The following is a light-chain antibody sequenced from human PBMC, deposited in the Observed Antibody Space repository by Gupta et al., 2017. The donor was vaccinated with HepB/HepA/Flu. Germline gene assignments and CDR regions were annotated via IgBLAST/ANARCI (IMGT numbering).Light chain of an antibody. V-gene: IGKV1-39*01. CDR1: QSISNY. CDR3: QHRVSTPRT. CDR2: AAS. J-gene: IGKJ2*01. Sequence: DIQMTQSPSSLSTSVGDRVTITCRASQSISNYLNWYQQKPGEVPKLLIYAASTLQSGVPSRFSGSGSGTDFTLTITTQQPEDFATYYCQHRVSTPRTFGQGTKLEIK.